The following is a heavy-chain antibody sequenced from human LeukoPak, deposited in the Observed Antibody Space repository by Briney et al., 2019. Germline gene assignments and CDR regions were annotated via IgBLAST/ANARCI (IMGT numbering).Heavy chain of an antibody. CDR3: ARVFDS. CDR1: GGSVSSSDYY. V-gene: IGHV4-39*07. Sequence: PSETLSLTCTVSGGSVSSSDYYWVWIRQPPGKGLEWIGDIFYIGKTNYNPSLKSRVTISVDTSKNRFSLMLTSVTAADTAVYYCARVFDSWGQGTLVTVSS. CDR2: IFYIGKT. J-gene: IGHJ4*02.